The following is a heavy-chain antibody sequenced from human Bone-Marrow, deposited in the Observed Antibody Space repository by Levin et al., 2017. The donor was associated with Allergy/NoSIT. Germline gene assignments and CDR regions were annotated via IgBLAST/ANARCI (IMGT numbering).Heavy chain of an antibody. CDR3: TGGVAAAGMGP. CDR2: IRSKANNYAT. CDR1: GLTLSGSA. Sequence: GASVKVSCAASGLTLSGSAMHWVRQASGKGLEWVGRIRSKANNYATAYAASVKGRFTISRDDSENTAYLQMNSLKAEDTAVYYCTGGVAAAGMGPWGQGTLVTVSS. J-gene: IGHJ5*02. V-gene: IGHV3-73*01. D-gene: IGHD6-13*01.